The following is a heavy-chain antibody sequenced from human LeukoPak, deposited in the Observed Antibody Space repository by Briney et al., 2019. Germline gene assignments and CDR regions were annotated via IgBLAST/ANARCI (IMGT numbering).Heavy chain of an antibody. CDR1: GYTFSDYY. CDR2: INPSGGST. Sequence: ASVKVSCKASGYTFSDYYMHWVRQAPGRGLEWMGIINPSGGSTSYAQKFQGRVTMTRDTSTSTVYMELSSLRSEDTAVYYCAAPVGYSDAFDIWGQGTMVTVSS. CDR3: AAPVGYSDAFDI. D-gene: IGHD1-1*01. J-gene: IGHJ3*02. V-gene: IGHV1-46*01.